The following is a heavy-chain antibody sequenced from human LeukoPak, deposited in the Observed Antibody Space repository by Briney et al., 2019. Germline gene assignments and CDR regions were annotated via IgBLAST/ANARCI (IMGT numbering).Heavy chain of an antibody. CDR3: ARGLGRGYSSSWYIDY. D-gene: IGHD6-13*01. CDR2: IYYSGST. Sequence: SETLSLTCTVSGGSISSSSYYWGWIRQPPGKGLEWIGSIYYSGSTYYNPSLKSRVTISVDTSKNQFSLKLSSVTAADTAVYYCARGLGRGYSSSWYIDYWGQGTLVTVSS. J-gene: IGHJ4*02. V-gene: IGHV4-39*07. CDR1: GGSISSSSYY.